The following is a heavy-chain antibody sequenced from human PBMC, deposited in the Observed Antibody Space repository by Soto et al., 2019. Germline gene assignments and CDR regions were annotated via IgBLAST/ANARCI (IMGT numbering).Heavy chain of an antibody. V-gene: IGHV4-61*01. D-gene: IGHD3-10*01. Sequence: SETLSLTCTVSGGSVSSGSYYWSWIRQPPGKGLEWIGYIYYSGSTNYNPSLKSRVTISVDTSKNQFSLKLSSVTAADTAVYYCARGFLGNFDYWGQGTLVTVS. CDR1: GGSVSSGSYY. CDR3: ARGFLGNFDY. J-gene: IGHJ4*02. CDR2: IYYSGST.